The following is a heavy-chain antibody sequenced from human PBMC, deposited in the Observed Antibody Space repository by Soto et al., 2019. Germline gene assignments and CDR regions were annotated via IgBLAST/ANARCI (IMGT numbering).Heavy chain of an antibody. D-gene: IGHD4-17*01. CDR1: GFTFSSYA. CDR3: TTDPGDYEDF. Sequence: EVQLLESGGGLVQPGGSLRLSCAASGFTFSSYAMSWVRQAPGKGLEWVSAISGSGGSTDYVDSVKGRFTISRDNSKNTLYLQMNSLEAEDTAVYYCTTDPGDYEDFWGQGTLVTVSS. J-gene: IGHJ4*02. CDR2: ISGSGGST. V-gene: IGHV3-23*01.